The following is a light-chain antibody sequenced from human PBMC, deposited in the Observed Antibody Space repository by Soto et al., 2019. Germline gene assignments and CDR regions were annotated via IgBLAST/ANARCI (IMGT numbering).Light chain of an antibody. V-gene: IGLV2-8*01. CDR2: EVS. J-gene: IGLJ2*01. CDR3: SSYAVSNNPYVV. Sequence: QSALTQPPSASGSPGQSVTISCTGTSSDVGGYNYVSWYQQYPGKAPKLMIYEVSKRPSGVPDRFSGSKSGNTASLTVSGLQAEDEADYYCSSYAVSNNPYVVFGGGTKLTVL. CDR1: SSDVGGYNY.